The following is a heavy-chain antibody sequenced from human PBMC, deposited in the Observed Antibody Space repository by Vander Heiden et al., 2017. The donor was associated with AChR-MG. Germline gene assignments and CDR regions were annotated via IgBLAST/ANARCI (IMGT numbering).Heavy chain of an antibody. CDR2: LYTGGST. CDR1: GFTVSGDY. CDR3: ARHDWFDP. V-gene: IGHV3-53*01. J-gene: IGHJ5*02. Sequence: EVQLVESGGGLIQPGGSLRLSCAASGFTVSGDYMSWVRQAPAKGLEWVSTLYTGGSTSYADSVRGRFTISRDNSRNTLYLQMNSLRAEDAAVYYCARHDWFDPWGQGTLVTVSS.